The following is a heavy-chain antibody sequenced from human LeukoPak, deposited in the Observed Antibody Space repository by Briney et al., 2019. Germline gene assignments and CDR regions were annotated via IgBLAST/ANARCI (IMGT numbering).Heavy chain of an antibody. CDR2: INPDGSTT. CDR1: GFTLSSYW. D-gene: IGHD2-15*01. CDR3: ARDKSYHSYCSGGNCYS. Sequence: PGGSLRLSCAASGFTLSSYWMHWVRQVPGKGLVWVSRINPDGSTTTYADSVKGRFTISRDNSKNTLYLQMNSLRPEDTAVYYCARDKSYHSYCSGGNCYSWGQGTLVTVSS. V-gene: IGHV3-74*01. J-gene: IGHJ4*02.